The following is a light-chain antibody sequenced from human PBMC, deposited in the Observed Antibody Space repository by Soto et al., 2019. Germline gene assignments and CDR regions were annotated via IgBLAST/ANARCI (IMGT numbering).Light chain of an antibody. V-gene: IGKV1-5*03. CDR1: QTISSW. Sequence: DIQMTQSPSTLSGSVGDRVTITCRASQTISSWLAWYQQKPGKAPKLLIYKASTLKSGVPSRFSGSGSGTEFTLTISSLQPDDFATYYCQQYYNFPFTFGQGTKLEVK. J-gene: IGKJ2*01. CDR3: QQYYNFPFT. CDR2: KAS.